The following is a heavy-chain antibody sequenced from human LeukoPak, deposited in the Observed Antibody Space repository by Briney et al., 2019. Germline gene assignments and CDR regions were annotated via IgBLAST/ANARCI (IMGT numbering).Heavy chain of an antibody. V-gene: IGHV3-30-3*01. Sequence: GGSLRPSCAASGFTFSSYAMHWVRQAPGKGLEWVAVISYDGSHKYYADSVKGRFTISRDNSKNTLYLQMNSLRAEDTAVYYCARGNYYDSSGYYYDYWGQGTLVTVSS. CDR3: ARGNYYDSSGYYYDY. CDR1: GFTFSSYA. CDR2: ISYDGSHK. J-gene: IGHJ4*02. D-gene: IGHD3-22*01.